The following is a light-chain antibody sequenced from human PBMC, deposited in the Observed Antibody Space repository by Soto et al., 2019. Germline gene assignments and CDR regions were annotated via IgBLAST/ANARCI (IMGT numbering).Light chain of an antibody. V-gene: IGKV3-20*01. CDR2: GAS. CDR3: QQYGGSPGT. Sequence: EISMTQFPAILSASPGGGATLSCRAAQDVTTNFAWYQLRRGQPPRLLIFGASIRDTGIPDRFSGSGSGTDFTLTISRLESEDFAVYYCQQYGGSPGTFGQGTKVDIK. CDR1: QDVTTN. J-gene: IGKJ1*01.